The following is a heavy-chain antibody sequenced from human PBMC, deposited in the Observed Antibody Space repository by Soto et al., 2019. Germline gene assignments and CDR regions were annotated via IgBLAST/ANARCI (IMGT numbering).Heavy chain of an antibody. J-gene: IGHJ6*02. Sequence: QVQLEESGPGLVKPSETLSLTCTVSGGSINAFFWSWVRQPPGKGLESIGYIFYSGSTNYNPSLKSRVTISLDTSKTQFSLNLTSVTAADTAVYYCATQTGLYYYGLDVCGQGTMVAVSS. V-gene: IGHV4-59*01. CDR2: IFYSGST. CDR1: GGSINAFF. CDR3: ATQTGLYYYGLDV.